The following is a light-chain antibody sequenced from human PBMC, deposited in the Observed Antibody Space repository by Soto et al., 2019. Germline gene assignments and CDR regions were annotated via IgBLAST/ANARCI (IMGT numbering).Light chain of an antibody. Sequence: DIQMTQSPSTLSASVGDRVTITCRASQSVSSWLAWYQQKPGKVPKLLIYKASTLESGVPSRFSGSGSGTEFTLTISSLQPDDFATYYCQQYNSNPLTVGGGTKVEIK. J-gene: IGKJ4*01. V-gene: IGKV1-5*03. CDR2: KAS. CDR1: QSVSSW. CDR3: QQYNSNPLT.